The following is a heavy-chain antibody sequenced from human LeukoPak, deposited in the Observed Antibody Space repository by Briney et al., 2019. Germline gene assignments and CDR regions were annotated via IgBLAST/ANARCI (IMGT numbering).Heavy chain of an antibody. V-gene: IGHV3-30-3*01. CDR3: ARGYDFWSGYTPGY. CDR1: GFTFSSYA. Sequence: GGSLRLSCAASGFTFSSYAMHWVRQAPGKGLEWVAVIPYDGSNKYYADSVKGRFTISRDNSKNTLYLQMNSLRAEDTAVYYCARGYDFWSGYTPGYWGQGTLVTVSS. D-gene: IGHD3-3*01. CDR2: IPYDGSNK. J-gene: IGHJ4*02.